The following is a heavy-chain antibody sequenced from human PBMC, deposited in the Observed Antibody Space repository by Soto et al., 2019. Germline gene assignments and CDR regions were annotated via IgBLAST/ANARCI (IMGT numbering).Heavy chain of an antibody. CDR2: ISGSGGST. CDR1: GFTFSSYA. Sequence: EVQLLESGGGLVQPGGSLRLSCAASGFTFSSYAMSWVRQAPGKGLEWVSAISGSGGSTYYADSVKGRFTISRDNSKNTLYLQMNSLRAEDTAVYYCAKDIGTYYDFWSGFDAFDIWGQGTMVTVSS. V-gene: IGHV3-23*01. D-gene: IGHD3-3*01. J-gene: IGHJ3*02. CDR3: AKDIGTYYDFWSGFDAFDI.